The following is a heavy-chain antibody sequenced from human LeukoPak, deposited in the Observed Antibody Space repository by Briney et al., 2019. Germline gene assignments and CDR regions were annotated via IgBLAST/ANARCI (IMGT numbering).Heavy chain of an antibody. V-gene: IGHV4-34*01. Sequence: PSETLSLTCAVYGGSFSGYYWSWIRQPPGKGLEWIGEINHSGSTNYNPSLKSRVTISVDTSKNQFSLKLSSVTAADTAVYYCARLGMRWLRSWFDPWGQGTLVTVSS. D-gene: IGHD5-12*01. CDR2: INHSGST. CDR3: ARLGMRWLRSWFDP. J-gene: IGHJ5*02. CDR1: GGSFSGYY.